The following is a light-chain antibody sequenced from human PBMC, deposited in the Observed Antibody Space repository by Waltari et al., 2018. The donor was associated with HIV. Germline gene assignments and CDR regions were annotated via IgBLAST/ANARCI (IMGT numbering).Light chain of an antibody. J-gene: IGLJ1*01. V-gene: IGLV2-23*01. CDR1: RRDVGASNL. CDR3: CSYAGRNTYV. Sequence: QSVLTQPASVSGPPAQSITISCSGTRRDVGASNLVSWYRQNPVKAPQVIIFQDTKRPSGISDRFSGSKSGKTASLTISGLRLEDQGNYYCCSYAGRNTYVFGSGTEVSVL. CDR2: QDT.